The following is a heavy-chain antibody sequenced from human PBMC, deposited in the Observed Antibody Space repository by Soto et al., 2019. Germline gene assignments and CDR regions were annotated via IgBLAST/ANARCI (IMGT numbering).Heavy chain of an antibody. V-gene: IGHV3-30-3*01. CDR2: ISYDGSNK. J-gene: IGHJ4*02. D-gene: IGHD3-9*01. CDR3: ARDWAGGDILTGYYLDY. Sequence: GGSLRLSCAASGFTFSSYAMHWVRQAPGKGLEWVAVISYDGSNKYYADSVKGRFTISRDNSKNTLYLQMNSLRAEDTAVYYCARDWAGGDILTGYYLDYWGQGTLVTVSS. CDR1: GFTFSSYA.